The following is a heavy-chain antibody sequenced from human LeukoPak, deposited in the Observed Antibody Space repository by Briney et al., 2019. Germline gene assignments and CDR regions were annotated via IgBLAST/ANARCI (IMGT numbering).Heavy chain of an antibody. Sequence: GGSLRLSCAASGFTFSSYSMNWVRQAPGRGLEWVSYISSSSSTIYYADSVKGRFTISRDNAKNSLYLQMNSLRAEDTAVYYCARVGRDYVWGSYHLNFDYWGQGTLVTVSS. CDR3: ARVGRDYVWGSYHLNFDY. CDR2: ISSSSSTI. CDR1: GFTFSSYS. D-gene: IGHD3-16*02. V-gene: IGHV3-48*01. J-gene: IGHJ4*02.